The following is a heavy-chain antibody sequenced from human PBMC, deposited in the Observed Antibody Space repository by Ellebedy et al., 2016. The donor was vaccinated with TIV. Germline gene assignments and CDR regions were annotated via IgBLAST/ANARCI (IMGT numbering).Heavy chain of an antibody. CDR1: GYSISTSNW. D-gene: IGHD3-10*01. CDR3: ARDDPSGWLDP. CDR2: IYQSGST. Sequence: MPSETLSLTCAVSGYSISTSNWWNWVRQTPGKGLEWTGEIYQSGSTNYNPSLKSRVTISVDKSKNQFSLKLTSVTAADTAVYYCARDDPSGWLDPWGQGTLVTVSS. V-gene: IGHV4-4*02. J-gene: IGHJ5*02.